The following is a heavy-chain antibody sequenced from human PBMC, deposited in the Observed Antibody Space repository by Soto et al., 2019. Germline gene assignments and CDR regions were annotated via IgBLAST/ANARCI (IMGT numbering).Heavy chain of an antibody. CDR2: IVNRSAYT. J-gene: IGHJ4*02. CDR3: ARLRASSWYMGGYLDY. V-gene: IGHV3-11*06. CDR1: GFTFSDYY. Sequence: QVQLVESGGGLVKPGGSLRLSCAASGFTFSDYYMTWIRQAPGKGLEWVSYIVNRSAYTAYAESVKGRFTISRDNAKNSLYLEVNGLRVEDTAVYYCARLRASSWYMGGYLDYWGQGTVVTVSS. D-gene: IGHD6-13*01.